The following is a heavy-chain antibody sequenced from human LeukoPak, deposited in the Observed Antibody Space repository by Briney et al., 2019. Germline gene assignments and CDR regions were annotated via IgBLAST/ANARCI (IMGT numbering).Heavy chain of an antibody. D-gene: IGHD5-18*01. CDR3: AKGTATHYGMDV. CDR2: ISYDGSNK. J-gene: IGHJ6*02. V-gene: IGHV3-30*18. CDR1: GFTFSSYG. Sequence: GGSLRLSCAASGFTFSSYGMPWVRQAPGKGLEWVAVISYDGSNKYYADSVKGRFTISRDNSKNTLYLQMNSLRAEDTAVYYCAKGTATHYGMDVWGQGTTVTVSS.